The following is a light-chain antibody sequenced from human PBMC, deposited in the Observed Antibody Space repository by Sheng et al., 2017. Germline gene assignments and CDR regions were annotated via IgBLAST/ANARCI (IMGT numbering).Light chain of an antibody. J-gene: IGKJ2*01. CDR3: QQAHGVPHT. CDR2: AAS. V-gene: IGKV1-12*01. Sequence: DIQMTQSPSSVSASVGDRVTNTCRASQDISSWLAWYQQKPGKPPRLLIYAASTLQSGVPSRFSGSGSGTDFTLTISSLQPEDFATYYCQQAHGVPHTFGQGTKLEIK. CDR1: QDISSW.